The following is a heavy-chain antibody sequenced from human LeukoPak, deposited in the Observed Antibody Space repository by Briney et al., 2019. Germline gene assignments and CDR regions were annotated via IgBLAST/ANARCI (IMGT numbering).Heavy chain of an antibody. J-gene: IGHJ4*02. D-gene: IGHD1-1*01. CDR1: GYTFTSYD. V-gene: IGHV1-8*01. CDR3: ARGRRRTGQYYFDY. Sequence: ASVKVSCKASGYTFTSYDINWVQQATEQGLEWMGWMNPNSGNTGYAQKFQGRVTMTRNTSISTAYMELSSLRSEDTAVYYCARGRRRTGQYYFDYWGQGTLVTVSS. CDR2: MNPNSGNT.